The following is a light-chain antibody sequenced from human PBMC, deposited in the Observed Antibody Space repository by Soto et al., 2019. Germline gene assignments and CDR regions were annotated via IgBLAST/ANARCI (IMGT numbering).Light chain of an antibody. Sequence: EKVLTQSPATLSLSPGERATLSCRSSQSVISSFLAWYQHKPGQAPRLVMYGASSRATGIPDRFSGSGSGTDFTLTISRLEPEDFAVYYCQQYGTSLITFGQGTRLEIK. V-gene: IGKV3-20*01. CDR3: QQYGTSLIT. CDR2: GAS. CDR1: QSVISSF. J-gene: IGKJ5*01.